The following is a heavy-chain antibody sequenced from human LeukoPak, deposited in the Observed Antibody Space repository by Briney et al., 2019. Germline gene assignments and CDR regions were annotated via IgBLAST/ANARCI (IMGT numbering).Heavy chain of an antibody. V-gene: IGHV4-38-2*02. CDR2: IYHSGST. J-gene: IGHJ2*01. CDR3: ATSRGYFDL. Sequence: SETLSLTCTVSGYSISSGYYWGWIRQPPGKGLEWIGSIYHSGSTNYNPSLKSRVTISVDTSKNQFSLKLSSVTAADTAVYYCATSRGYFDLWGRGTLVTVSS. CDR1: GYSISSGYY.